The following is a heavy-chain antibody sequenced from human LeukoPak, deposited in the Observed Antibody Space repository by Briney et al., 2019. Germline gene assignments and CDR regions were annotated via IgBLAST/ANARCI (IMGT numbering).Heavy chain of an antibody. CDR1: GYNFIIYG. CDR3: ARYPRYCGSGGCMGFDH. CDR2: INNNNGDT. J-gene: IGHJ4*02. Sequence: GASVKVSCKASGYNFIIYGLTWVRQAPGQGLERMGWINNNNGDTNYAQKIQDRVTMITDTSTSTAYMELRSLRYDDPAVYYCARYPRYCGSGGCMGFDHWGQGTLVTVSS. V-gene: IGHV1-18*01. D-gene: IGHD2-15*01.